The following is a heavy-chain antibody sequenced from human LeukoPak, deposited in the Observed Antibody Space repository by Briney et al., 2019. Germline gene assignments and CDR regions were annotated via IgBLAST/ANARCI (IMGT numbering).Heavy chain of an antibody. CDR1: GFTFSSYG. J-gene: IGHJ4*02. CDR3: ARGPGWNDY. D-gene: IGHD1-1*01. V-gene: IGHV3-30*02. CDR2: IRYDGSKK. Sequence: GGSLRLSCAASGFTFSSYGMHWVRQAPGKGLEWVAFIRYDGSKKYYTDSVKGRFTISRDNAKNSLYLQMNSLRAEDTAVYYCARGPGWNDYWGQGTLVTVSS.